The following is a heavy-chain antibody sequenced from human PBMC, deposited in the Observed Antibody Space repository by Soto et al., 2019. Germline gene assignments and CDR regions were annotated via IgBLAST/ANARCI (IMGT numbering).Heavy chain of an antibody. Sequence: GESLKISCKGSGYSFTSYWISWVRQMPGKGLEWMGRIDPSDSYTNYSPSFQGHVTISADKSISTAYLQWSSLKASDTAMYYCARHMYSSRYYYYGMDVWGQGTTVTVSS. CDR1: GYSFTSYW. V-gene: IGHV5-10-1*01. CDR3: ARHMYSSRYYYYGMDV. CDR2: IDPSDSYT. D-gene: IGHD6-13*01. J-gene: IGHJ6*02.